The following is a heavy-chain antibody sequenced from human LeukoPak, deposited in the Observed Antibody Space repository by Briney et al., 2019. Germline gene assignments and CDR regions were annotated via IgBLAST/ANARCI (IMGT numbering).Heavy chain of an antibody. D-gene: IGHD6-19*01. V-gene: IGHV1-69*13. CDR2: IIPIFGTA. J-gene: IGHJ4*02. Sequence: AASVKVSCKASGYTFTSYYMHWVRQAPGQGLEWMGGIIPIFGTANYAQKFQGRVTITADESTSTAYMELSSLRSEDTAVYYCARGPLSSGWLTYYFDYWGQGTLVTVSS. CDR1: GYTFTSYY. CDR3: ARGPLSSGWLTYYFDY.